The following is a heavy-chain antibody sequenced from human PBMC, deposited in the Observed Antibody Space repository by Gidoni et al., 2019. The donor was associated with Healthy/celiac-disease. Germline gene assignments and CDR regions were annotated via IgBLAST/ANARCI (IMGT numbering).Heavy chain of an antibody. V-gene: IGHV3-74*01. D-gene: IGHD3-10*01. J-gene: IGHJ6*02. Sequence: EVQLVESGGGLVQPGGSLRLSCAASGFTFSSYWMHWVRKAPGKGLVWVSRINSDGSSTSYADSVKGRFTISRDNAKNTLYLQMNSLRAEDTAVYYCARSDYYGSGGYYYYGMDVWGQGTTVTVSS. CDR2: INSDGSST. CDR1: GFTFSSYW. CDR3: ARSDYYGSGGYYYYGMDV.